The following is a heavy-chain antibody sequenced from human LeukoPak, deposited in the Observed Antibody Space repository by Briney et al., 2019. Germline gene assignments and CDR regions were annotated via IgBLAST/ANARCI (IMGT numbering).Heavy chain of an antibody. CDR1: GFTFSSYA. J-gene: IGHJ4*02. Sequence: GGSLRLSCAASGFTFSSYAMHWVRQAPGKGLEYVSAISSNGGSTYYANSVKGRFTISRDNSKNTLYLQMGSLRAEDMAVYYCARVMNYYDNSGYSLDYWGQGTLVTVSS. D-gene: IGHD3-22*01. CDR3: ARVMNYYDNSGYSLDY. V-gene: IGHV3-64*01. CDR2: ISSNGGST.